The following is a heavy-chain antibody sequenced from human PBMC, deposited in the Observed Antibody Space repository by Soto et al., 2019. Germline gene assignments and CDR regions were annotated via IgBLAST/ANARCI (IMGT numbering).Heavy chain of an antibody. D-gene: IGHD1-26*01. CDR1: GFTFSSYG. Sequence: QVQLVESGGGVVQPGRSLRLSCAASGFTFSSYGMHWVRQAPGKGLEWVAVIWYDGSNKYYADSVKGRFTISRDNSKNTLYLQMNSLRAEDTAVYYCARGPKISGSYGGGHALDIWGQGTMVTVSS. J-gene: IGHJ3*02. V-gene: IGHV3-33*01. CDR3: ARGPKISGSYGGGHALDI. CDR2: IWYDGSNK.